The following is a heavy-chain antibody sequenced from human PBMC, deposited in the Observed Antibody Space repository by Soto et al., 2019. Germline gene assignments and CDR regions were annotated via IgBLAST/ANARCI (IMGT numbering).Heavy chain of an antibody. Sequence: QVQLQQWGAGLLKPSETLSLTCAVYGGSFSGYYWSWIRQPPGKGLEWIGEINHSGSTNYNPSLKSRGTISVDTSKNQFYLKLSSVSAAGTAVYYCARVMQQQLVIYYGMDVWGQGTTVTVSS. CDR2: INHSGST. V-gene: IGHV4-34*01. CDR3: ARVMQQQLVIYYGMDV. CDR1: GGSFSGYY. J-gene: IGHJ6*02. D-gene: IGHD6-13*01.